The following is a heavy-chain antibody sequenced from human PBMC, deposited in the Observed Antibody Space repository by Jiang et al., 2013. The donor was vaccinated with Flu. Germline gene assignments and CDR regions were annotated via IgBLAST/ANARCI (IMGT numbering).Heavy chain of an antibody. CDR1: GFTFSSYS. J-gene: IGHJ4*02. CDR2: ISSSSSYI. Sequence: VQLVESGGGLVKPGGSLRLSCAASGFTFSSYSMNWVRQAPGKGLEWVSSISSSSSYIYYADSVKGRFTISRDNAKNSLYLQMNSLRAEDTAVYYCAREVDGVTDFDYWGQGTLVTVSS. V-gene: IGHV3-21*01. CDR3: AREVDGVTDFDY. D-gene: IGHD5-18*01.